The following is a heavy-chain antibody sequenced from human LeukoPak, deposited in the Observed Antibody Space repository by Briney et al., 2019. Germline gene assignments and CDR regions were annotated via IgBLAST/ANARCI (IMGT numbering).Heavy chain of an antibody. V-gene: IGHV3-9*01. J-gene: IGHJ6*02. D-gene: IGHD3-10*01. CDR2: ISWNSGSI. Sequence: GGSLRLSCAASGFTFSSYTLTWVRQAPGKGLEWVSGISWNSGSIGYADSVEGRFTISRDNAKNSLYLQMNSLRAEDTALYYCAKDKDPGITMVRGAPRYYGMDVWGQGTTVTVSS. CDR3: AKDKDPGITMVRGAPRYYGMDV. CDR1: GFTFSSYT.